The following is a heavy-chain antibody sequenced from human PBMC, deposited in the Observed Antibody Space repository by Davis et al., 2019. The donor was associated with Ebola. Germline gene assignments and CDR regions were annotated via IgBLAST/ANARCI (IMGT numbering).Heavy chain of an antibody. J-gene: IGHJ3*01. CDR2: LGTSADT. V-gene: IGHV3-23*01. D-gene: IGHD2/OR15-2a*01. CDR3: AKDNRNIWSEV. Sequence: GGSLRLSCAASGFIFRTYVMSWVRQAPGKGLEWVSTLGTSADTYYADSVKGRFTISRDNSKNTLYLQMNSLRVEDTAIYYCAKDNRNIWSEVWGQGTMVTVSS. CDR1: GFIFRTYV.